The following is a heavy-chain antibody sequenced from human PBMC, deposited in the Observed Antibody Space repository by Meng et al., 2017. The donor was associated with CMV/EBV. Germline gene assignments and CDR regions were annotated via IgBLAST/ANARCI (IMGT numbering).Heavy chain of an antibody. CDR1: GFTFGSYS. CDR2: ISSSSSYI. CDR3: ARDVLRFFSAFDY. D-gene: IGHD3-3*01. Sequence: GESLKISCAASGFTFGSYSMNWVRQAPGKGLEWVSSISSSSSYIYYADSVKGRFTISRDNAKNSLYLQMNSLRAEDTAVYYCARDVLRFFSAFDYWGQGTLVTVSS. V-gene: IGHV3-21*01. J-gene: IGHJ4*02.